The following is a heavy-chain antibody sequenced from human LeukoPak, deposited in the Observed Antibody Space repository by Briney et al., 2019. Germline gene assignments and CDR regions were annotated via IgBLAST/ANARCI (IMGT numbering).Heavy chain of an antibody. J-gene: IGHJ4*02. Sequence: SETLSLTCAVYGGSFSGYYWSWIRQPPGKGLEWSGEINHSGSTNYNPSLKSRVTISVDTSKNQFSLKLSSVTAADTAVYYCAREEGQWPRILQWGQGTLVTVSS. CDR2: INHSGST. D-gene: IGHD6-19*01. CDR3: AREEGQWPRILQ. CDR1: GGSFSGYY. V-gene: IGHV4-34*01.